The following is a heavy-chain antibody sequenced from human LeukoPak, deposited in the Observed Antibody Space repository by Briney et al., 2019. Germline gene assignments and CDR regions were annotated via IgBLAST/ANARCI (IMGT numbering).Heavy chain of an antibody. CDR3: ARGASRLAAAGQFDY. Sequence: SETLSLTCTVSGGSISSYYWSWIRQPSGKGLEWIGYIYYSGSTNYNPSLKSRVTISVDTSKNQFSLKLSSVTAADTAVYYCARGASRLAAAGQFDYWGQGTLVTVSS. D-gene: IGHD6-13*01. CDR2: IYYSGST. CDR1: GGSISSYY. V-gene: IGHV4-59*01. J-gene: IGHJ4*02.